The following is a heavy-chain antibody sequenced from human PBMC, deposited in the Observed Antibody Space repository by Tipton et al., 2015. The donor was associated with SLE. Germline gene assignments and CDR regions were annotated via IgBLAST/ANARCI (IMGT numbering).Heavy chain of an antibody. D-gene: IGHD5-24*01. J-gene: IGHJ3*02. Sequence: GLVKPSETLSLTCTVSGGSISRYYWCWIRQPPGKGLEWIGYIHYSGSTNYNPSLKSRVTISGDTSKNQFSLRLSSVTAADTAGYYCARVEEWLHLHAFDIWGQGTMVTVSS. CDR3: ARVEEWLHLHAFDI. CDR2: IHYSGST. V-gene: IGHV4-59*01. CDR1: GGSISRYY.